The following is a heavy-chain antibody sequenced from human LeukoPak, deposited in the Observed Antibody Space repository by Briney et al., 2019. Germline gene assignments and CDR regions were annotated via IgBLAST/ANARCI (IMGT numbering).Heavy chain of an antibody. CDR2: IYYSGTT. Sequence: SETLSLTCTVSGGSISSYYWSWIRQPPGKGLEWIGYIYYSGTTKYNPSLKSRVTISADTSKNQFSLKLSSVIAADTAVYYCARQADDSSSSLVYFDYWGQGTLVTVSS. D-gene: IGHD6-6*01. CDR1: GGSISSYY. CDR3: ARQADDSSSSLVYFDY. J-gene: IGHJ4*02. V-gene: IGHV4-59*08.